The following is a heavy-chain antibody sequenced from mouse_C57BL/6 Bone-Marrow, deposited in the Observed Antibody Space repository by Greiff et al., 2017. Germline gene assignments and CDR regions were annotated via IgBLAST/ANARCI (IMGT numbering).Heavy chain of an antibody. CDR2: IHPNSGST. Sequence: QVQLQQPGAELVKPGASVKLSCKASGYTFTSYWMHWVKQRPGKGLEWIGMIHPNSGSTNYNEKFKSKATLTVDKSSSTTYMQLSSLTSEDSAVYYCARVWLRYYFDYWGQGTTLTVSS. D-gene: IGHD2-2*01. CDR3: ARVWLRYYFDY. V-gene: IGHV1-64*01. J-gene: IGHJ2*01. CDR1: GYTFTSYW.